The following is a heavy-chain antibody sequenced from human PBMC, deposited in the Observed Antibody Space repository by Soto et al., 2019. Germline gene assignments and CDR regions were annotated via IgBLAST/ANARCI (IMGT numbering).Heavy chain of an antibody. J-gene: IGHJ4*02. V-gene: IGHV3-30*18. Sequence: QVPLVESGGGVVQPGRSLRLSCAASGITFSSYDMHWVRQAPGKGLEWVAVISYDGSNKYYADSVKGRFTISRDNAKNTLYLQMSSLRAEDTAVYYCAKDYWPARGSGSPLDYWGQGTLVTVSS. CDR2: ISYDGSNK. CDR3: AKDYWPARGSGSPLDY. CDR1: GITFSSYD. D-gene: IGHD3-10*01.